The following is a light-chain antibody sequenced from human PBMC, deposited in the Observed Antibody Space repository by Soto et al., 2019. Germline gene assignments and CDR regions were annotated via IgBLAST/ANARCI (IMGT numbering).Light chain of an antibody. CDR3: SSYTSSRYV. CDR2: EGT. CDR1: NSDVGIYNL. Sequence: QSALTQPASVSGSPGQSITVSCTGINSDVGIYNLVSWYQHHPGKAPKLVIYEGTKRPSGVSSRFSGSKSGNTASLTISGLQAEDEADYYCSSYTSSRYVFGTGTKLTVL. J-gene: IGLJ1*01. V-gene: IGLV2-14*02.